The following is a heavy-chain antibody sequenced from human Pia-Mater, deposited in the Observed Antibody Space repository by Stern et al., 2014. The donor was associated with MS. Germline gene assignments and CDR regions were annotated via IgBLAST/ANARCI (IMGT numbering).Heavy chain of an antibody. CDR2: IKQDGSEI. CDR3: ARDWGISSGSDAFDL. Sequence: EVQLVESGGGWAQPGGALRLSCVVSGFSFSDYWMSWVRQAPGKGLEWVANIKQDGSEIYYADAVKGRFTISRDNAKKSIFLQMRNLRVEDTAVYYCARDWGISSGSDAFDLWGQGTMVTVYS. V-gene: IGHV3-7*01. CDR1: GFSFSDYW. J-gene: IGHJ3*01. D-gene: IGHD7-27*01.